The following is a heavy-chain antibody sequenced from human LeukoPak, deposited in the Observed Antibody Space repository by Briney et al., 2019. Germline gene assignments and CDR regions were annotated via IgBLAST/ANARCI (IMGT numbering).Heavy chain of an antibody. CDR2: INPSGGST. CDR3: ARVRYCTSTSCPDFDR. Sequence: ASVKVSCKASGYTFSSYYIHWVRQAPGQGLEWMGMINPSGGSTSYAQRFQGRVTMTRDTSTSTVYMELSSPRSEDTAVYSCARVRYCTSTSCPDFDRWGQGTLVTVSS. J-gene: IGHJ4*02. CDR1: GYTFSSYY. D-gene: IGHD2-2*01. V-gene: IGHV1-46*01.